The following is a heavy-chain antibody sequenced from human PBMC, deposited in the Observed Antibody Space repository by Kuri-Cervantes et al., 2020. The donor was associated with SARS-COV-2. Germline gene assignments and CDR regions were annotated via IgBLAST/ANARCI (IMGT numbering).Heavy chain of an antibody. CDR1: GGSFSGYY. D-gene: IGHD5-18*01. V-gene: IGHV4-34*01. Sequence: SETLSLTCAVYGGSFSGYYWSWIRQPPGKGLEWIGEINHSGSTNYNPSLKSRVTISVDTSKNQFSLKLSSVTAADTAVYYCARDWGYSYAEGAFDIWGQGTVVTVSS. J-gene: IGHJ3*02. CDR2: INHSGST. CDR3: ARDWGYSYAEGAFDI.